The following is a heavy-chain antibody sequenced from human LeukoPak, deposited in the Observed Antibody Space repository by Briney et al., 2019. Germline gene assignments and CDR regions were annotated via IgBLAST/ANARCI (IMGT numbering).Heavy chain of an antibody. J-gene: IGHJ4*02. CDR2: ISGSGGST. CDR3: AKPYSGYDWGAIDY. V-gene: IGHV3-23*01. D-gene: IGHD5-12*01. Sequence: GGSLRLSCAASGFTFSSYTMSWVRQAPGKELEWVSAISGSGGSTYYADSVKGRFTISRDNSKNTLYLQMNSLRAEDTAVYYCAKPYSGYDWGAIDYWGQGTLVTVSS. CDR1: GFTFSSYT.